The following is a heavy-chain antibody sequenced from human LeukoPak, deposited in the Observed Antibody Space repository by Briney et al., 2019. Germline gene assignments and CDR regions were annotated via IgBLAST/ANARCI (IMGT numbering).Heavy chain of an antibody. J-gene: IGHJ4*02. D-gene: IGHD6-19*01. CDR3: ARLGSSAPLYYFDY. CDR2: IYYSGST. Sequence: KPSETLSLTCTVSGGSISSYYWGWIRQPPGKGLEWIGNIYYSGSTYYNPSLKSRVTISADTSKNQFSLKLSSVTAADSAMYYCARLGSSAPLYYFDYWGQGTLVTVSS. CDR1: GGSISSYY. V-gene: IGHV4-39*01.